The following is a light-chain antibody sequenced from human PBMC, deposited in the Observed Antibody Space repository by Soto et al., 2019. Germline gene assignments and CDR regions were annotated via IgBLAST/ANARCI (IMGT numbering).Light chain of an antibody. CDR3: QHYNSYSEA. V-gene: IGKV1-5*01. Sequence: DIQMTQSPSTLSGSVGDRVTITCRASQTISSWLAWYQQKPGKAPKLLIYAASSLQSGVPSRFSGSGSGTEFTLTISSLQPDDFATYYCQHYNSYSEAFGQGTKVDTK. CDR1: QTISSW. J-gene: IGKJ1*01. CDR2: AAS.